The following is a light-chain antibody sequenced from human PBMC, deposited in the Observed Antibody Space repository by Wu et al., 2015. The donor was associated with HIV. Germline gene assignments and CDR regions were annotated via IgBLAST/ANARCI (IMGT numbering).Light chain of an antibody. CDR2: QAS. Sequence: RVIIDLRASQSLVVGWSXYQQRPGNAPKSLIYQASTLEDGVPSRFSGSGSGTVFTLTITSLEPDDFATYYCQQYHTYPWTFGQGTKVEIK. J-gene: IGKJ1*01. CDR1: QSLVVG. V-gene: IGKV1-5*03. CDR3: QQYHTYPWT.